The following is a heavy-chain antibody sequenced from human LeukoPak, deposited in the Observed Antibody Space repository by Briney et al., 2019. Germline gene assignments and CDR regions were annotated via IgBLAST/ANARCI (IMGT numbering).Heavy chain of an antibody. CDR3: ARSQSNYYDSSGYFQH. D-gene: IGHD3-22*01. CDR1: GYTFTSYD. Sequence: ASVKVSCKASGYTFTSYDINWVRQATGQGLEWMGWMNPNSGNTGYAQKLQGRVTMTRNTSISTAYMELSSLRSEDTAVYYCARSQSNYYDSSGYFQHWGQGTLVTVSS. CDR2: MNPNSGNT. J-gene: IGHJ1*01. V-gene: IGHV1-8*01.